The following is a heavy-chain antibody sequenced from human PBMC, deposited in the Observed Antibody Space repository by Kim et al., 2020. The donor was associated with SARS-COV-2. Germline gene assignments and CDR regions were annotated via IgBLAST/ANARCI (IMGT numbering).Heavy chain of an antibody. V-gene: IGHV3-30-3*01. D-gene: IGHD1-26*01. CDR3: ALSQSGCYRHYFDY. CDR2: ISYDGSNK. Sequence: GGSLRLSCAASGFTFSSYAMHWVRQAPGKGLEWVAVISYDGSNKYYADSVKGRFTISRDNSKNTLYLQMNSLRAEDTAVYYCALSQSGCYRHYFDYWGQGTLVTVSS. J-gene: IGHJ4*02. CDR1: GFTFSSYA.